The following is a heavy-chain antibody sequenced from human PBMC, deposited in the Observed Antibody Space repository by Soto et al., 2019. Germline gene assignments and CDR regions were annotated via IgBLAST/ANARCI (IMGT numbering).Heavy chain of an antibody. J-gene: IGHJ6*02. Sequence: ASVKVSCKASGFTFTSSAVQWVRQARGQRLEWIGWIVVGSGNTNYAQKFQERVTITRDMSTSTAYMELSSLRSEDTAVYYCAAGKKGEVGSPPRGGMDVWGQGTTVTVSS. CDR1: GFTFTSSA. V-gene: IGHV1-58*01. D-gene: IGHD1-26*01. CDR3: AAGKKGEVGSPPRGGMDV. CDR2: IVVGSGNT.